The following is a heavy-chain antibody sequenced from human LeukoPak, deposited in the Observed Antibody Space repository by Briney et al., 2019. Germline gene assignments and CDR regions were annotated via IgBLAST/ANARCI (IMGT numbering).Heavy chain of an antibody. CDR1: GYSFTSYW. Sequence: GESLKISCKGSGYSFTSYWIGWVRQMPGKGLEWMGIIYPGDSDTRYSPSFQGQVTISADKSISTAYLQWSSLKASDTAVYYCARERGYCSSTSCYEGDYFDYWGQGTLVTVSS. J-gene: IGHJ4*02. CDR2: IYPGDSDT. CDR3: ARERGYCSSTSCYEGDYFDY. D-gene: IGHD2-2*01. V-gene: IGHV5-51*01.